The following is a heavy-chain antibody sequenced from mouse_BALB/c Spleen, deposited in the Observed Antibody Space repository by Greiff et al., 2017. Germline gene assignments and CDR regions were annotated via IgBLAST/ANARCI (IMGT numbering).Heavy chain of an antibody. CDR2: ISSGSSTI. Sequence: DVHLVESGGGLVQPGGSRKLSCAASGFTFSSFGMHWVRQAPEKGLEWVAYISSGSSTIYYADTVKGRFTISRDNPKNTLFLQMTSLRSEDTAMYYCARDYYGSGAMDYWGQGTSVTVSS. CDR1: GFTFSSFG. D-gene: IGHD1-2*01. J-gene: IGHJ4*01. V-gene: IGHV5-17*02. CDR3: ARDYYGSGAMDY.